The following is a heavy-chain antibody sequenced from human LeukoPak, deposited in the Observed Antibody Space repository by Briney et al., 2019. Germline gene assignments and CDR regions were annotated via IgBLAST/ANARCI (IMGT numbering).Heavy chain of an antibody. CDR2: IYSNEIT. V-gene: IGHV4-4*07. CDR3: ARGSGALTNEALDY. D-gene: IGHD1-26*01. Sequence: SETLSLTCTVSGGSISNSYWSWVRQPAGKGLEWIGRIYSNEITDYSPSLKSRVTMSVDTSKNHFSLTLTSVTAADRAVYYCARGSGALTNEALDYWGQGTLVTVSS. J-gene: IGHJ4*02. CDR1: GGSISNSY.